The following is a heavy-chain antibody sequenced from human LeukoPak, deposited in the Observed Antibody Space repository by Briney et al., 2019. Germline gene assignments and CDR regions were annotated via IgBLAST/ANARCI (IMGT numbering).Heavy chain of an antibody. V-gene: IGHV3-30*04. CDR2: VSYDGSNK. D-gene: IGHD6-19*01. Sequence: GRSLRLSCAASGFTFSSYAMHWVRQAPGKGLEWVAVVSYDGSNKYYADSAKGRFTISRDNSKNTLYLQMNSLRAEDTAVYYCARVGIAVAGGAFDIWGQGTMVTVSS. J-gene: IGHJ3*02. CDR3: ARVGIAVAGGAFDI. CDR1: GFTFSSYA.